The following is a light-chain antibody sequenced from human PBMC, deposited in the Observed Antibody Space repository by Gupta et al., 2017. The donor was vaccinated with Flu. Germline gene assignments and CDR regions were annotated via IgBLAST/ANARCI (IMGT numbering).Light chain of an antibody. CDR3: GTWDTSLGGGV. J-gene: IGLJ2*01. CDR2: DND. V-gene: IGLV1-51*01. Sequence: VSWYQQFPGTAPKLLIYDNDKRLPGVSDRFFGSKSGPSATLGITGLQAGDEASYYCGTWDTSLGGGVVGRGTNLTVL.